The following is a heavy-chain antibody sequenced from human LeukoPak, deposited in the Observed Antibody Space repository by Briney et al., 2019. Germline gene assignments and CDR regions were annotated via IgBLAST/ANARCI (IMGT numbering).Heavy chain of an antibody. CDR1: GYTFTSYG. V-gene: IGHV1-18*01. CDR3: ARDGPMVRGVQEFDY. D-gene: IGHD3-10*01. Sequence: GASVKVSCKASGYTFTSYGISWVRQAPGQGLEWMGWISAYNGNTNYAQKLQGRVTMTTDTSTSTAYMELRSLRSDDTAVYYCARDGPMVRGVQEFDYWGQGTPVTVSS. J-gene: IGHJ4*02. CDR2: ISAYNGNT.